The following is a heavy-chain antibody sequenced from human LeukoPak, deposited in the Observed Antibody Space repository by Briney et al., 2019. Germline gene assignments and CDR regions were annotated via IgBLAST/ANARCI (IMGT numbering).Heavy chain of an antibody. V-gene: IGHV4-34*01. J-gene: IGHJ4*02. D-gene: IGHD5-12*01. Sequence: PSETLSLTCAVYGGSFSSYYWSWIRQPPGKGLEWIGEINHSGSTNYNPSLKSRVTISVDTSKNQFSLKLSSVTAADTAVYYCARRRRGYMSSGIFPFDYWGQGTLVTVSS. CDR3: ARRRRGYMSSGIFPFDY. CDR1: GGSFSSYY. CDR2: INHSGST.